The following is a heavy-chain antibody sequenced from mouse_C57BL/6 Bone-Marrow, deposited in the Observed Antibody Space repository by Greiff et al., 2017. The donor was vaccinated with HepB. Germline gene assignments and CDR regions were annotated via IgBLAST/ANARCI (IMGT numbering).Heavy chain of an antibody. CDR2: IRSKSNNYAT. J-gene: IGHJ2*01. V-gene: IGHV10-1*01. Sequence: EVKVVESGGGLVQPKGSLKLSCAASGFSFNTYAMNWVRQAPGKGLEWVARIRSKSNNYATYYADSVKDRFTISRDDSESMLYLQMNNLKTEDTAMYYCVRVDSSGYDYFDYWGQGTTLTVSS. D-gene: IGHD3-2*02. CDR3: VRVDSSGYDYFDY. CDR1: GFSFNTYA.